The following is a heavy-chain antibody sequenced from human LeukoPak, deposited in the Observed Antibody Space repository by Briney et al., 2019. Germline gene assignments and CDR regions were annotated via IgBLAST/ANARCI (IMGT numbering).Heavy chain of an antibody. CDR2: IWYDGSNK. CDR3: ARDSAPAQWLVSYYYYGMDV. Sequence: GGSLRLSCAASGFTFSSYGMHWVRQAPGKGLEWVAVIWYDGSNKYYADSVKGRFTISGDNSKNTLYLQMNSLRAEDTAVYYCARDSAPAQWLVSYYYYGMDVWGQGTTVTVSS. D-gene: IGHD6-19*01. J-gene: IGHJ6*02. CDR1: GFTFSSYG. V-gene: IGHV3-33*01.